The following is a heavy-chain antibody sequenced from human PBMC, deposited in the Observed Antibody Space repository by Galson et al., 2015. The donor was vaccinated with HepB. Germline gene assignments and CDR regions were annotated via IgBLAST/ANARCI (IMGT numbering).Heavy chain of an antibody. CDR1: GYTFTSYG. D-gene: IGHD5-18*01. V-gene: IGHV1-18*01. J-gene: IGHJ3*02. CDR3: ARWIQLWSISPYDAFDI. Sequence: SVKVSCKASGYTFTSYGISWVRQAPGQGLEWMGWISAYNGNTNYAQKLQGRVTMTTDTSTSTAYMELRSLRSDDTAVYYCARWIQLWSISPYDAFDIWGQGTMVTVSS. CDR2: ISAYNGNT.